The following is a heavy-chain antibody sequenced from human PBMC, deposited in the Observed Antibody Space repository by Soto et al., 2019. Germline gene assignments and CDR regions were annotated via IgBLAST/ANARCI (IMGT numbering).Heavy chain of an antibody. CDR1: GFTFSSYA. CDR2: ISGSGGST. Sequence: GSLRLSCAASGFTFSSYAMSWVRQAPGKGLEWVSAISGSGGSTYYADSVKGRFTISRDNSKNTLYLQMNSLRAEDTAVYYCARSDRGYSYVVYGMDVWGQGTTVTVSS. CDR3: ARSDRGYSYVVYGMDV. J-gene: IGHJ6*02. D-gene: IGHD5-18*01. V-gene: IGHV3-23*01.